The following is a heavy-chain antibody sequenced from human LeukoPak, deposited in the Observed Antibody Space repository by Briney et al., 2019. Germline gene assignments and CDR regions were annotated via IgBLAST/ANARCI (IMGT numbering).Heavy chain of an antibody. D-gene: IGHD3-3*01. V-gene: IGHV1-2*02. CDR3: ARELLDRRGGVYAFDI. CDR2: INPNSVDT. J-gene: IGHJ3*02. Sequence: ASVKVSCKASGYTFTGYYMHLVRQAPGQGLEWMAWINPNSVDTKYVQKLQGRVTMTRDTSISTAYMELRRLRSDDTAVYYCARELLDRRGGVYAFDIWGQGTMVTVSS. CDR1: GYTFTGYY.